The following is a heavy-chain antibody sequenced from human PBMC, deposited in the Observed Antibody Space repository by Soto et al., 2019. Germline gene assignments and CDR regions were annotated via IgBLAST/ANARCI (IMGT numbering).Heavy chain of an antibody. CDR3: VRDSGRGFYFDY. V-gene: IGHV3-72*01. J-gene: IGHJ4*02. CDR2: IRNRPNSYTT. CDR1: GFTFSDHY. Sequence: EVQLVESGAGLVQPGGSLRLSCAASGFTFSDHYMDWVWQAPGKGLEWVGRIRNRPNSYTTQYAASVKGRFAVLRDDSENLVYLQMNDLKTEDTAVYYCVRDSGRGFYFDYWGQGAQVTVSS.